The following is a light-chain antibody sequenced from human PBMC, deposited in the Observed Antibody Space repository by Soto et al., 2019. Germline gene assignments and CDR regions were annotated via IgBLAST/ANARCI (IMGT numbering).Light chain of an antibody. J-gene: IGKJ1*01. V-gene: IGKV3-20*01. CDR2: GAS. CDR1: QSVGSSQ. CDR3: QQYGSSPRT. Sequence: EIVWTQSPGTLSLSPGERATLSCRASQSVGSSQLACYQQKPGQAPRLVMYGASIRATDTPARFSGSGSGTDFTLTISRLEPEDFAVYYCQQYGSSPRTFGQGTKADIK.